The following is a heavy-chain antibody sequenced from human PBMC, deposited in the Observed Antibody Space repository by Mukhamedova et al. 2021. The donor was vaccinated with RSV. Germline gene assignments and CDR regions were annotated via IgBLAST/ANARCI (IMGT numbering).Heavy chain of an antibody. V-gene: IGHV1-2*02. CDR2: IKPNSGGT. J-gene: IGHJ4*02. Sequence: HWLRLAPGQVLQWMWWIKPNSGGTNYAQRFQGRVTMTRYTSINTAYMELSRLTSDDTAVYYFSSVLVFSPTSLLYLVQGTLVTI. D-gene: IGHD3-10*01. CDR3: SSVLVFSPTSLLY.